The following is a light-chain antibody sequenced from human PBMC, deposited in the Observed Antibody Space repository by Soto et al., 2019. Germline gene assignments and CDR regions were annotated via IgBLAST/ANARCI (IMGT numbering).Light chain of an antibody. CDR2: GAS. CDR1: QSVSSY. V-gene: IGKV3-20*01. Sequence: EFVWTQSPGTLSLSPGERATLSCRASQSVSSYLAWYQQKPGQAPRLLIYGASSRATGIPDRFSSSGSGTDFTLTISRLEPEDFAVYYCQQYGSSPTFGQGTRLEIK. J-gene: IGKJ5*01. CDR3: QQYGSSPT.